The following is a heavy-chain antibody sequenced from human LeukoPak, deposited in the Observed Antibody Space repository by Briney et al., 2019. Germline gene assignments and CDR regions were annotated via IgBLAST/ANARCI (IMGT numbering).Heavy chain of an antibody. CDR1: GYSISSGYY. CDR2: IYHSGST. D-gene: IGHD5-24*01. J-gene: IGHJ4*02. Sequence: PSETLSLTCAVSGYSISSGYYWGWIRQPPGKGLEWIGSIYHSGSTYYNPSLKSRVTISVDTSKNQFSLKLSSVTAADTAVYYCARDDPGRDDYSGLDYWGQGTLVTVSS. CDR3: ARDDPGRDDYSGLDY. V-gene: IGHV4-38-2*02.